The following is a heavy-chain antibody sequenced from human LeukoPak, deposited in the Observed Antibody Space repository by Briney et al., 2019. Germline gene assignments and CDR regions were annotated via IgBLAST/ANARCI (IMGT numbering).Heavy chain of an antibody. CDR1: GGSISSGGYA. V-gene: IGHV4-30-2*01. Sequence: SETLSLTCAVSGGSISSGGYAWSWIRQPPGKGLEWIGYIYHSGSTYYNPSLKSRVTISVDRSKNQFSLKLSSVTAADTAVYYCARGLELLFDYWGQGTLVTVSS. D-gene: IGHD1-26*01. CDR2: IYHSGST. CDR3: ARGLELLFDY. J-gene: IGHJ4*02.